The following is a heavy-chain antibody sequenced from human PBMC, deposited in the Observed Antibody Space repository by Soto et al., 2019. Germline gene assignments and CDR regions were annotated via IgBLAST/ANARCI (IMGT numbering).Heavy chain of an antibody. V-gene: IGHV4-38-2*01. CDR3: ARARWYDAFNV. CDR1: GFSISSGNY. Sequence: PSETLSLTCAVSGFSISSGNYWGWIRKHPGKGLEWIGSVYHGGNTYYNPSLKSRVSISIDLSKNQFSLKLTSVTAADTAAYYCARARWYDAFNVWGQGTVVTVSS. D-gene: IGHD2-15*01. J-gene: IGHJ3*01. CDR2: VYHGGNT.